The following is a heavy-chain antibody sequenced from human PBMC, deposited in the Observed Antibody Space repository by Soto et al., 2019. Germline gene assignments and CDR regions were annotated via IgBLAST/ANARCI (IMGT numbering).Heavy chain of an antibody. J-gene: IGHJ4*02. CDR3: ATIPATVTTTAFDY. D-gene: IGHD4-17*01. Sequence: SETLSLTCAVYGGSFSDYYWGWIRQPPGKGLEWIGYFYYSGSTNYNPSLWGRVTISLDTSKNQFSLKLSSVTAADTAVYYCATIPATVTTTAFDYWGQGTLVTISS. V-gene: IGHV4-59*01. CDR1: GGSFSDYY. CDR2: FYYSGST.